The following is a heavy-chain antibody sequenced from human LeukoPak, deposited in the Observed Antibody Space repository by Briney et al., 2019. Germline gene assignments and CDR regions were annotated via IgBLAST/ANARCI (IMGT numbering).Heavy chain of an antibody. J-gene: IGHJ5*02. CDR1: GFTVNYNY. CDR2: IYSGGST. V-gene: IGHV3-66*01. CDR3: ARVKMGITYWFDP. Sequence: GGSLRLSCTASGFTVNYNYMSWVRQAPGKGLEWVSVIYSGGSTYYADSVKGRFTISRDDSKNTVYLQMNSLRVEDTAVYYCARVKMGITYWFDPWGQGTLVTVSS. D-gene: IGHD3-10*01.